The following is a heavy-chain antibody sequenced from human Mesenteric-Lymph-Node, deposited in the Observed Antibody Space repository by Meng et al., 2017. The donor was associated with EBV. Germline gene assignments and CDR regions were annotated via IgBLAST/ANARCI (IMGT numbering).Heavy chain of an antibody. CDR2: ISSSGAGT. Sequence: QVQLVGFGGGLVKPGGSLRLSCEASGVTLSDYYVTWIRQAPGKGLEWVSYISSSGAGTYYADSVRGRFSISRDNAKNSLYLEMNSLRVEDTAVYYCARERGWGFDYWGQGTLVTVSS. D-gene: IGHD6-19*01. J-gene: IGHJ4*02. CDR3: ARERGWGFDY. V-gene: IGHV3-11*01. CDR1: GVTLSDYY.